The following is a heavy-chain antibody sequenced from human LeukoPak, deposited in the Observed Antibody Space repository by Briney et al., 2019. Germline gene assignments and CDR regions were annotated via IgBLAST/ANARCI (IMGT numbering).Heavy chain of an antibody. V-gene: IGHV3-23*01. CDR1: GFTFSSYA. Sequence: GGSLRLSCAASGFTFSSYAMSWVRQAPGKGLGWVSAISGSGGSTYYADSVKGRFTISRDNSKNTLYLQMNSLRAEDTAVYYCAKDGSGSYYNSYYWGQGTLVTVSS. CDR2: ISGSGGST. J-gene: IGHJ4*02. D-gene: IGHD3-10*01. CDR3: AKDGSGSYYNSYY.